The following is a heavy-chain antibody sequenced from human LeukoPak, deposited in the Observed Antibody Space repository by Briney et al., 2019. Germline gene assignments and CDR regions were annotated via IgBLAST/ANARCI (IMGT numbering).Heavy chain of an antibody. CDR2: INPNSGGT. V-gene: IGHV1-2*02. D-gene: IGHD3-10*01. CDR3: ARVAYYGSGSYFSF. J-gene: IGHJ4*02. Sequence: ASVKVSCTASGYTFTGFYIHWVRQAPGQGLEWMGWINPNSGGTNYAQKFQGRVTMTRDTSISTAYMELSRLRSDDTAVYYCARVAYYGSGSYFSFWGQGTLVTVSS. CDR1: GYTFTGFY.